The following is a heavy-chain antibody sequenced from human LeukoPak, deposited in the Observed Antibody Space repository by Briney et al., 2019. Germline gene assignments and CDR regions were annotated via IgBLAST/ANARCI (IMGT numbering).Heavy chain of an antibody. CDR1: GYTFTGFY. V-gene: IGHV1-2*02. CDR2: INPNSGGT. CDR3: ARDNSVGDNAWWFDP. D-gene: IGHD1-26*01. Sequence: GASVKVSCKASGYTFTGFYIHWLRQAPGQGLEWMGWINPNSGGTNYAQKFQGRVTMTRDTSIGTDYMELSSLRSEDTAIYYCARDNSVGDNAWWFDPWGQGTLVTVSS. J-gene: IGHJ5*02.